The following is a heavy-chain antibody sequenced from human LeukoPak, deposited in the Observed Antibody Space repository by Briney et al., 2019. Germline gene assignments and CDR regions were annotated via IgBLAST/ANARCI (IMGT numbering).Heavy chain of an antibody. CDR3: ARPTNDGDGYNQMGDAFDI. V-gene: IGHV5-51*01. Sequence: GESLKISCKGSGYSFTSYWIGWVGQMPGKGLEWMGIIYPGESDTRDSPSFQGQVTISADKSISTAYLQWSSLKASDTAMYYCARPTNDGDGYNQMGDAFDIWGQGTMVTVSS. CDR1: GYSFTSYW. D-gene: IGHD5-24*01. CDR2: IYPGESDT. J-gene: IGHJ3*02.